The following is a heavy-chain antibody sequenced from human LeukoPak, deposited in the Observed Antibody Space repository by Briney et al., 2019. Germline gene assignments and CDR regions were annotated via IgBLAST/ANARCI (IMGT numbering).Heavy chain of an antibody. D-gene: IGHD4-23*01. CDR3: ARHEHGGNSYGQGYGMDV. V-gene: IGHV4-39*01. Sequence: PSETLSLTCTVSGGSISSSSYYWGWIRQPPGKGLEWIGSIYYSGSTYYNPSLKSRVTISVDTSKNQFSLKLNSVTAADTAVYYCARHEHGGNSYGQGYGMDVWGQGTTVTVSS. CDR1: GGSISSSSYY. J-gene: IGHJ6*02. CDR2: IYYSGST.